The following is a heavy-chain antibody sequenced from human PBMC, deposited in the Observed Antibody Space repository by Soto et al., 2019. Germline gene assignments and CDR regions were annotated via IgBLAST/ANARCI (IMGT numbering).Heavy chain of an antibody. D-gene: IGHD3-22*01. CDR2: ISYDGSNK. Sequence: QVQLVESGGGVVQPGRSLRLSCAASGFTFSSYAMHWVRQAPGKGLEWVAVISYDGSNKYYADSVKGRFTISRDNSKNTLYLQMNSLRAEDTAVYYCARETYDSSRETFDPWGQGTLVTVSS. J-gene: IGHJ5*02. V-gene: IGHV3-30-3*01. CDR1: GFTFSSYA. CDR3: ARETYDSSRETFDP.